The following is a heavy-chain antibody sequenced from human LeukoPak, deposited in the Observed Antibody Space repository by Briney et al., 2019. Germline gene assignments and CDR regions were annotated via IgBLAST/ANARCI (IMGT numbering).Heavy chain of an antibody. D-gene: IGHD2-2*01. Sequence: KPSETLSLTCTVSGGSISSYYWSWIRQPPGKGLKWIGYIYYSGSTNYNPSLKSRVTISVDTSKNQFSLKLSSVTAADTAVYYCARSAVVPAAADAFDIWGQGTMVTVSS. CDR3: ARSAVVPAAADAFDI. CDR1: GGSISSYY. V-gene: IGHV4-59*01. CDR2: IYYSGST. J-gene: IGHJ3*02.